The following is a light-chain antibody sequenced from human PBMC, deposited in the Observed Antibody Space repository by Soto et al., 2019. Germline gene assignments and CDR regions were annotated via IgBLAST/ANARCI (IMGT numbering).Light chain of an antibody. Sequence: QSVLTQPASVSGSPGQSITISCTGTSSDVDTYKYVSWYQQHPGKAPKLMIYEVSYRPPGVSDRFSGSKSGNTASLTISGLQAEDEADYYCCSYAGSTTRVQFGGGTKLTVL. V-gene: IGLV2-14*01. J-gene: IGLJ2*01. CDR2: EVS. CDR1: SSDVDTYKY. CDR3: CSYAGSTTRVQ.